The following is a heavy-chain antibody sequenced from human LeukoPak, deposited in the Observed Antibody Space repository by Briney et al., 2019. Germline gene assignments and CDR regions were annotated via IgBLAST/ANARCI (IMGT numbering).Heavy chain of an antibody. Sequence: ASVKVSCKASGYTFTGYYMHWVRQAPGQGLEWMGWINPNSGGTNYAQKFQGRVTMTRDTSISTAYMELSRLRSDDTAVYYCARALTGTPDYRYNWFDPWGQGTLVTVSS. J-gene: IGHJ5*02. CDR1: GYTFTGYY. CDR3: ARALTGTPDYRYNWFDP. CDR2: INPNSGGT. D-gene: IGHD1-20*01. V-gene: IGHV1-2*02.